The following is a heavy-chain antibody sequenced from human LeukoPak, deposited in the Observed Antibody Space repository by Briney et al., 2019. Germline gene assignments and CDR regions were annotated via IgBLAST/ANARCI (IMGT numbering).Heavy chain of an antibody. J-gene: IGHJ4*02. CDR3: ARDLTARPVIDY. Sequence: SETLSLTCAVHGGSFSGFYWTWIRQSPGEGLVWIGEINHSGSTNYNPSLKSRVTISVDTSKNQFSLKLNSVTAADTAVYYCARDLTARPVIDYWGQGTLVTVSS. D-gene: IGHD6-6*01. V-gene: IGHV4-34*01. CDR1: GGSFSGFY. CDR2: INHSGST.